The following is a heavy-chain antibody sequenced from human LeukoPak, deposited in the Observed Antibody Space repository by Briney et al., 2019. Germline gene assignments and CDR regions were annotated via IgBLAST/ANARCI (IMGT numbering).Heavy chain of an antibody. J-gene: IGHJ4*02. V-gene: IGHV3-30*03. CDR2: ISYDGSNK. Sequence: GGSLRLSCAASGFTFSVYGMHWVRQAPGKGLEWVAVISYDGSNKYYADSVKGRFTISRDNSKNTLYLQMNSLRAEDTAVYYCARDAVELELRHYFDYWGQGTLVTVSS. CDR3: ARDAVELELRHYFDY. D-gene: IGHD1-7*01. CDR1: GFTFSVYG.